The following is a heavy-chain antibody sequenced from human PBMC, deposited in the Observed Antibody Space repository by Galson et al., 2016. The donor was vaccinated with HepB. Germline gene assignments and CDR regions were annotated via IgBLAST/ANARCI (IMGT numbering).Heavy chain of an antibody. Sequence: SLRLSCAASGFKFEKNGMSWVRQAPGKGLEWVSGISGRGSHTYYADSVKGRFTISRDTSNNTLYLQMSSLRDEDTAVYYCARDAEYSNGWFPHYWGQGTLVTVSS. V-gene: IGHV3-23*01. CDR2: ISGRGSHT. CDR1: GFKFEKNG. J-gene: IGHJ4*02. D-gene: IGHD6-19*01. CDR3: ARDAEYSNGWFPHY.